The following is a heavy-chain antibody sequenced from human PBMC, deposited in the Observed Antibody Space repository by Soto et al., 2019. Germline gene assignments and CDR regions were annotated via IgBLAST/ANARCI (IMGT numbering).Heavy chain of an antibody. CDR2: INPNSGGT. Sequence: QVQLVQSGAEVKKPGASVKVSCKASGYTFTGYYMHWVRQAPGQGLEWMGWINPNSGGTNNAQKFQGRVTMTRDTSISTAYMELSRLRSDDTAVYYCARGVSSSGGMDVWGQGTTVTVSS. CDR3: ARGVSSSGGMDV. D-gene: IGHD3-10*01. J-gene: IGHJ6*02. V-gene: IGHV1-2*02. CDR1: GYTFTGYY.